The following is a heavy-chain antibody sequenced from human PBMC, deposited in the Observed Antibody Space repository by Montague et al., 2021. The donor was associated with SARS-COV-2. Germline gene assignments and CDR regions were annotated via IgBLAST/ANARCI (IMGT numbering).Heavy chain of an antibody. CDR3: ARQPLGYDFVYYYYGMDV. V-gene: IGHV6-1*01. CDR2: TYYRSKWYN. D-gene: IGHD5-12*01. J-gene: IGHJ6*02. Sequence: CAISGDSVSSHSAAWNWIRQSPSRGLEWLGRTYYRSKWYNDYAVSVKSRITISPDTSKNQFSLQLNSVTPEDTAVYYCARQPLGYDFVYYYYGMDVWGQGTTVTVSS. CDR1: GDSVSSHSAA.